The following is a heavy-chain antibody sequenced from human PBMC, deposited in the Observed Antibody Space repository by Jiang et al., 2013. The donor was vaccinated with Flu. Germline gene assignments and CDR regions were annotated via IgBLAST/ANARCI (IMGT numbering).Heavy chain of an antibody. CDR2: ISSSSSSTI. CDR1: GFTFSSYS. Sequence: VQLLESGGGLVKPGGSLRLSCAASGFTFSSYSMNWVRQAPGKGLEWVSSISSSSSSTIYYADSVQGRFTISRDNAKNSLFLQMNNLRVEDTAIYYCARRKDYGGLWGQGTLVTVSS. CDR3: ARRKDYGGL. V-gene: IGHV3-21*04. D-gene: IGHD4-23*01. J-gene: IGHJ4*02.